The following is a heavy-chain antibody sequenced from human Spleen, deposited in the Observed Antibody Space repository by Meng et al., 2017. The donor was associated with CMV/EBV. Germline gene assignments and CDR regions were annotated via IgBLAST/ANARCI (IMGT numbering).Heavy chain of an antibody. J-gene: IGHJ2*01. CDR1: GYTLSDYD. V-gene: IGHV1-69-2*01. CDR3: TTQDEAPALHWYFDL. Sequence: SGYTLSDYDIHGVRQAPGKGLEWRGLVDPDHGDTVYAENFQGRITMTADTSADTVYMELSSLRSEDTAVYYCTTQDEAPALHWYFDLWGRGSLVTVSS. CDR2: VDPDHGDT. D-gene: IGHD5-24*01.